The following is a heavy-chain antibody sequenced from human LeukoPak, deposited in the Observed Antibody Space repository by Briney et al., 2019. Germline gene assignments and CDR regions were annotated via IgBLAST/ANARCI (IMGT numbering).Heavy chain of an antibody. CDR3: AKGPYCSSTSCYSPTYWYFDL. J-gene: IGHJ2*01. D-gene: IGHD2-2*02. CDR2: ISGRGGST. V-gene: IGHV3-23*01. CDR1: GFTFSSYG. Sequence: GGSLRLSCAASGFTFSSYGMSWVRQAPGKGLEWASSISGRGGSTYYADSVKGRFTISRDNSKNTLYLQMNSLRAEDTAVYYCAKGPYCSSTSCYSPTYWYFDLWGRGTLVTVSS.